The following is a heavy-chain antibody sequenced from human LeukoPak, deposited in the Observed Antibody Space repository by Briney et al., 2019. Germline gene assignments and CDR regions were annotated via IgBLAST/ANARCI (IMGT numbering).Heavy chain of an antibody. Sequence: GGSLRLSCAASGFTFSSYWMSWVRQAPGQGREWVANIKQDGSEKYYVDSVKGRFTISRDNAKNSLYLQMNSLRAEDTAVYYCAREQASSWPNYYYYYYGMDVWGQGTTVTVSS. D-gene: IGHD6-13*01. V-gene: IGHV3-7*01. CDR1: GFTFSSYW. CDR3: AREQASSWPNYYYYYYGMDV. J-gene: IGHJ6*02. CDR2: IKQDGSEK.